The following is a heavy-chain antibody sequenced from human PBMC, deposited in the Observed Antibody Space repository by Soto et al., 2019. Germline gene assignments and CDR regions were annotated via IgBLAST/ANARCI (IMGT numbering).Heavy chain of an antibody. Sequence: PSETLSLTCTVSGGSISSYYWSWIRQPPGKGLEWIGYIYYSGSTNYNPSLKSRVTISVDTSKNQFSLKLSSVTAADTAVYYCARPRLDSSGGRCYPTGGFWFDPWGQGTLVTVSS. CDR3: ARPRLDSSGGRCYPTGGFWFDP. D-gene: IGHD2-15*01. CDR1: GGSISSYY. CDR2: IYYSGST. V-gene: IGHV4-59*01. J-gene: IGHJ5*02.